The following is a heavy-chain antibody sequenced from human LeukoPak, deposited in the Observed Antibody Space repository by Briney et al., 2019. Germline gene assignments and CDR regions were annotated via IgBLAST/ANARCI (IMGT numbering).Heavy chain of an antibody. V-gene: IGHV1-69*04. CDR3: ATPTTVTKSPGRTYYGMDV. CDR1: GGTFSSYA. Sequence: SVKVSCKASGGTFSSYAISWVRQAPGQGLEWMGRIIPILGIANYAQKFQGRVTITADKSTSTAYMELSSLRSEDTAVYYCATPTTVTKSPGRTYYGMDVWGQGTTVTVSS. CDR2: IIPILGIA. J-gene: IGHJ6*02. D-gene: IGHD4-17*01.